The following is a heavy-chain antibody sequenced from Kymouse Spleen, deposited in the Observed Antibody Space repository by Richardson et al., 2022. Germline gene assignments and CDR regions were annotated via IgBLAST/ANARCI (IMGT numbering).Heavy chain of an antibody. CDR3: ARHRDSSSSGFDP. CDR2: IYYSGST. D-gene: IGHD6-6*01. J-gene: IGHJ5*02. Sequence: QLQLQESGPGLVKPSETLSLTCTVSGGSISSSSYYWGWIRQPPGKGLEWIGSIYYSGSTYYNPSLKSRVTISVDTSKNQFSLKLSSVTAADTAVYYCARHRDSSSSGFDPWGQGTLVTVSS. V-gene: IGHV4-39*01. CDR1: GGSISSSSYY.